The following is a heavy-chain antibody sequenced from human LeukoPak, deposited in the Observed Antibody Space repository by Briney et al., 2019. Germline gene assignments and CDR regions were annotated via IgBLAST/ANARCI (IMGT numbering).Heavy chain of an antibody. Sequence: GGSLRLSCAASGFTFSSYAMHWVRQAPGKGLEWVSVIYTGGGRYYADSVRGRFTISRDNSKNTLYLQMNSLRAEDTAVYYCAKARGATSFDYWGQGSLVTVSS. CDR3: AKARGATSFDY. D-gene: IGHD1-26*01. CDR2: IYTGGGR. V-gene: IGHV3-NL1*01. CDR1: GFTFSSYA. J-gene: IGHJ4*02.